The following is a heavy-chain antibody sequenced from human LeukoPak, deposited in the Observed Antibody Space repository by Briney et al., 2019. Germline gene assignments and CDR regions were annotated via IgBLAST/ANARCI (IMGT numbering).Heavy chain of an antibody. J-gene: IGHJ6*03. CDR3: ARMTYYDFWSGIGYYYYYMDG. CDR2: MNPNSGDT. CDR1: GYTFTIYD. D-gene: IGHD3-3*01. Sequence: ASVTVSFTASGYTFTIYDINWVRQATGQGMEWMGWMNPNSGDTGYAQKFQGRVTITRNTSISTAYMELISLRSEDTAVYYCARMTYYDFWSGIGYYYYYMDGWGKGTTVTVSS. V-gene: IGHV1-8*01.